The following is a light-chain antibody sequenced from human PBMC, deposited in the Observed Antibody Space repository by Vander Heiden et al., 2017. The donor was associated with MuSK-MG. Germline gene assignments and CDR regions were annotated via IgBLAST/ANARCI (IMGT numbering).Light chain of an antibody. CDR3: QQGYLTPYT. J-gene: IGKJ2*01. V-gene: IGKV4-1*01. CDR2: WAS. Sequence: DIVMTQSPDSLAVSLGEKATINRKSSQSVFRSSNSLNYLAWFQQKPGQPPKLLITWASTRESGVPARFSGSGSGTDFTLTISSLQAEDVAVYYCQQGYLTPYTFGQGTKLEIK. CDR1: QSVFRSSNSLNY.